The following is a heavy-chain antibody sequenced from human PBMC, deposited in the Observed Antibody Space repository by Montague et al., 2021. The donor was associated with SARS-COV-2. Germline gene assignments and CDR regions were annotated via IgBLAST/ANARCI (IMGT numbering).Heavy chain of an antibody. CDR2: ISYEGSQK. J-gene: IGHJ3*02. D-gene: IGHD3-10*01. CDR3: AKASQVFWLGQFARGAFDI. Sequence: SLRLSCAVSGFTFNNYGIHWVRQAPGKGLEWVAVISYEGSQKFFTDSVKGRFVIPRDSAQRTVYLQMNSLRVEDTAVYYCAKASQVFWLGQFARGAFDIWGQGTTVSVSS. CDR1: GFTFNNYG. V-gene: IGHV3-30*18.